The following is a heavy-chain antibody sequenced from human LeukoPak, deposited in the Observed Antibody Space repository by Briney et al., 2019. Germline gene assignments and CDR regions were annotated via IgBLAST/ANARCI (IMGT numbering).Heavy chain of an antibody. CDR1: GFSLSPSGGV. Sequence: SCPTLVKPTPTLTLACAFAGFSLSPSGGVVGWIRQPPGKALERLALIHWNDDTRYSPSLKSRLTIATDTSKNQVVLTMTNMDPVDTATYYCAHGRIAAAGTWSPWGQGTLVTVSS. V-gene: IGHV2-5*01. CDR3: AHGRIAAAGTWSP. J-gene: IGHJ5*02. D-gene: IGHD6-13*01. CDR2: IHWNDDT.